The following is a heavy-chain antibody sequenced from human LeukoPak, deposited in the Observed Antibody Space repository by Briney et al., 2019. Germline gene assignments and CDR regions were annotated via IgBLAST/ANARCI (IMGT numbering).Heavy chain of an antibody. J-gene: IGHJ4*02. CDR1: GFTFSRYT. D-gene: IGHD7-27*01. Sequence: GGSLRLSCAASGFTFSRYTVTWVRQAPGKGLEWVSIIGPSGGDIHYADSVKGRFIISRDNSKNTLSLQMNSLRVDDTAIYYCARDPNWGSGYWGQGTLVTVSS. V-gene: IGHV3-23*01. CDR2: IGPSGGDI. CDR3: ARDPNWGSGY.